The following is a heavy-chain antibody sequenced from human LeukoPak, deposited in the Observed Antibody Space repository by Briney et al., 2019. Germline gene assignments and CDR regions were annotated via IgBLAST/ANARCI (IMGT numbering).Heavy chain of an antibody. Sequence: GGSLRLSCAASGFTFSSYAMSWVRQAPGKGLEWVSGISGSGGNTYYADSVKGRFTISRDNSKHTLYLQMNSLRAEDTAIYYCARTSCNYSEWYFDSWGQGTLVTVSS. D-gene: IGHD4-11*01. CDR2: ISGSGGNT. V-gene: IGHV3-23*01. J-gene: IGHJ4*02. CDR1: GFTFSSYA. CDR3: ARTSCNYSEWYFDS.